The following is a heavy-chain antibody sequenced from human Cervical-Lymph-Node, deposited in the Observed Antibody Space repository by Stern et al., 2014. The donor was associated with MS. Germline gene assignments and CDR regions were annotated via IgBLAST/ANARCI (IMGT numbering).Heavy chain of an antibody. CDR3: AKHACTGAACPFDL. CDR2: FYYSGAT. CDR1: GDSISSYTHY. V-gene: IGHV4-39*01. J-gene: IGHJ4*02. D-gene: IGHD2-8*02. Sequence: QVQLVQSGPGLVKPSETLSLTCAVSGDSISSYTHYLAWIRQPPGKGLAWIGSFYYSGATYYTPSLKSPVTISVDTSKNHFSLGLNSVTAADTAVYYCAKHACTGAACPFDLWGQGTLVTVSS.